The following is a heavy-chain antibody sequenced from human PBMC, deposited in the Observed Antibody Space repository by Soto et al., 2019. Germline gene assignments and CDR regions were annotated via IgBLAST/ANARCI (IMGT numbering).Heavy chain of an antibody. J-gene: IGHJ6*02. D-gene: IGHD3-10*01. CDR3: AKDFKVSGAHYGSLNYNTVMAV. CDR2: FDPENAES. CDR1: GYTLTRLS. V-gene: IGHV1-24*01. Sequence: ASVKVSCKGSGYTLTRLSVHWGRQAPVKGLEWMGGFDPENAESIYAQKFQGRVTMTEDTSTDTAYMELTSLTPEDTAVYYCAKDFKVSGAHYGSLNYNTVMAVWGQRTTVPVSS.